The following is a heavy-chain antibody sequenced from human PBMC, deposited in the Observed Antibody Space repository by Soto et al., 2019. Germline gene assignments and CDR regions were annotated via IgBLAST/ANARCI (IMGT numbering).Heavy chain of an antibody. V-gene: IGHV3-33*01. CDR2: IWYDGSNT. Sequence: LXLSCAASGFIFSSFGVHWFRRAPGKGLEWVSHIWYDGSNTYYAESVKGRFTISRDNSRNTLYLQMNSLRAEDTAVYHCVRDLLGSGGHFDYWGQGTPVTVSS. J-gene: IGHJ4*02. D-gene: IGHD7-27*01. CDR3: VRDLLGSGGHFDY. CDR1: GFIFSSFG.